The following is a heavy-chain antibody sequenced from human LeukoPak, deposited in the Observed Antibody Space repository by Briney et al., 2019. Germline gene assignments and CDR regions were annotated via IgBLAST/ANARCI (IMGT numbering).Heavy chain of an antibody. J-gene: IGHJ4*02. Sequence: ASVKVSCKASGYTFTSYGINWVRQTTGHGLEWMGWMNPNSGNTGYAQRFQGRVTMTRNSSISTAYMDLSSLGSEDTAVYYCARATGKDILTGRKLDYWGQGTLVTVSS. V-gene: IGHV1-8*02. CDR3: ARATGKDILTGRKLDY. D-gene: IGHD3-9*01. CDR2: MNPNSGNT. CDR1: GYTFTSYG.